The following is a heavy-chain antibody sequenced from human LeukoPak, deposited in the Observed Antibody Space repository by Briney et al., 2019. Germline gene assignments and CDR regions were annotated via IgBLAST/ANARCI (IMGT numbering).Heavy chain of an antibody. D-gene: IGHD5-12*01. V-gene: IGHV6-1*01. Sequence: SQTLSLTCAISGDSVSSNSAAWNWIRQSPSRGLEWLGRTYYRSKWYNDYAVSVKSRITTNPDTSKNQFSLQLNSVTPEDTAVYYCARGGVGGLRLEAPFDYWGQGTLVTVSS. CDR2: TYYRSKWYN. J-gene: IGHJ4*02. CDR3: ARGGVGGLRLEAPFDY. CDR1: GDSVSSNSAA.